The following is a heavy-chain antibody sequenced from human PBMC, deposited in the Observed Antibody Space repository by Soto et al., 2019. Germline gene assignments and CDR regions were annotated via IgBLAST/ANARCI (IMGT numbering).Heavy chain of an antibody. CDR2: IYYSGST. V-gene: IGHV4-59*01. D-gene: IGHD2-15*01. J-gene: IGHJ4*02. CDR1: GGSISSYY. CDR3: ARSQGVVVAATEFDY. Sequence: SETLSLTCTVSGGSISSYYWSWIRQPPGKGLEWIGYIYYSGSTNYNPSLKSRVTISVDTSKNQFSLKLSSVTAADTAVYYCARSQGVVVAATEFDYWGQGTLVTVSS.